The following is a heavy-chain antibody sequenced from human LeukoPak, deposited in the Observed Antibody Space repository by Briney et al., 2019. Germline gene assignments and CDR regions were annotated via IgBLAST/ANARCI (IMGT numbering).Heavy chain of an antibody. Sequence: GGSLRLSCAAFGFTFSRSLMHWVRQAPGKGLVWLSRINSDGGDTTYADSVKGRFTISRDNAKNTLYLQMNSLRAEDTAMYYCARASGTDSSGYLQIDYWGQGTLVTVSS. CDR1: GFTFSRSL. CDR3: ARASGTDSSGYLQIDY. CDR2: INSDGGDT. J-gene: IGHJ4*02. V-gene: IGHV3-74*01. D-gene: IGHD3-22*01.